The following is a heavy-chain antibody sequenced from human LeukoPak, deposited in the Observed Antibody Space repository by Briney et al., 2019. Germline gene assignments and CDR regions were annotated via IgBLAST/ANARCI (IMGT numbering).Heavy chain of an antibody. CDR1: GFTFSSYA. D-gene: IGHD4-23*01. CDR3: AKDLSNYGGNPDAFDI. J-gene: IGHJ3*02. V-gene: IGHV3-23*01. CDR2: ISGSGGST. Sequence: GGSLRLSCAASGFTFSSYAMSWVRQAPGKRLEWVSAISGSGGSTYYADSVKGRFTISRDNSKNTLYLQMNSLRAEDTAVYYCAKDLSNYGGNPDAFDIWGQGTMVTVSS.